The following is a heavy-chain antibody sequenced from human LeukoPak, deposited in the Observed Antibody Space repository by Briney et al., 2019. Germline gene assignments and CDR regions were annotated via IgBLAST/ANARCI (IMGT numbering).Heavy chain of an antibody. CDR1: GGTFSSYA. Sequence: RASVTVSCKASGGTFSSYAISWVRQAPGQGLEWMGGIIPTFGTANYAQKFQGRVTITADESTSTAYMELSSLRSEDTAVYYCARHSYSSGWEDWGQGTLVTVSS. V-gene: IGHV1-69*13. D-gene: IGHD6-19*01. J-gene: IGHJ4*02. CDR3: ARHSYSSGWED. CDR2: IIPTFGTA.